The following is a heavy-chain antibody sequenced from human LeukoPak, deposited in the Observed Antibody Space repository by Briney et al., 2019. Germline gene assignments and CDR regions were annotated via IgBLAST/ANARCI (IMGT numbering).Heavy chain of an antibody. CDR1: GYSFTNYW. CDR2: IYPGESDT. CDR3: ARQPSIAARPNHLGYYYYYMDV. J-gene: IGHJ6*03. Sequence: GESLKISCKGSGYSFTNYWNDLVRPMPGKGLEWVGIIYPGESDTRYSPSFQGQVSISADQSISTDYLQWSRLKASDTAMYYCARQPSIAARPNHLGYYYYYMDVWGKGTTVTVSS. D-gene: IGHD6-6*01. V-gene: IGHV5-51*01.